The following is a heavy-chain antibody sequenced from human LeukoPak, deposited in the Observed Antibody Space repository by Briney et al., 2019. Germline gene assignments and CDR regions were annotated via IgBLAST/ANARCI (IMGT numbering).Heavy chain of an antibody. CDR2: ISAYNGNT. D-gene: IGHD3-22*01. Sequence: ASVKVSCKASGYTFTSYGISWVRQAPGQGLEWMGWISAYNGNTNYAQKLQGRVTMTTDTSTSTAYMELRSLRSDDTAVYYCARVWQVYYDSNGYYLEDYWGQGTLVTVSS. J-gene: IGHJ4*02. CDR3: ARVWQVYYDSNGYYLEDY. V-gene: IGHV1-18*01. CDR1: GYTFTSYG.